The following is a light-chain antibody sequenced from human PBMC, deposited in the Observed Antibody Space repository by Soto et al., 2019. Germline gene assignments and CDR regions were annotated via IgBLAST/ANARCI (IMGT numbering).Light chain of an antibody. CDR2: DAS. CDR1: QSISSW. J-gene: IGKJ2*01. V-gene: IGKV1-5*01. Sequence: DIQITQSPSTLSASVGDMVTITCRASQSISSWLAWYQQKPGKAPKLLIYDASSLESGVPSRFSGRGSGTEFTLTISSLQPDDCATYYCHTYNSYSLHTFGQGTKVDIK. CDR3: HTYNSYSLHT.